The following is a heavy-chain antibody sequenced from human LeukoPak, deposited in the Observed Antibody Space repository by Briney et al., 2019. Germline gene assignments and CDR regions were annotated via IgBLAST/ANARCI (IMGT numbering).Heavy chain of an antibody. J-gene: IGHJ4*02. CDR3: ARVGAKGVLRYFDWLSTGYYFDY. CDR1: GGSISSGDYY. D-gene: IGHD3-9*01. Sequence: SETLSLTCTVSGGSISSGDYYWSWIRQPPGKGLEWIGYIYYSGSTYYNPSLKSRVTISVDTSKNQFSPKLSSVTAAVTAVYYCARVGAKGVLRYFDWLSTGYYFDYWGQGTLVTVSS. V-gene: IGHV4-30-4*08. CDR2: IYYSGST.